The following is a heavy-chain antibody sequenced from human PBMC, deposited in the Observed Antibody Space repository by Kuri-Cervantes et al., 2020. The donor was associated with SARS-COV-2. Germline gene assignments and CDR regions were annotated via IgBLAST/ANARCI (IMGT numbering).Heavy chain of an antibody. Sequence: ASVKVSCKASGYTFIGYYMHWVRQAPGQGLEWMGWINPNSGGTNYAQKFQGRVTMTRDTSISTAYMELSRLRSDDTAVYYCARDRGYDILTGYYSFDYWGQGTLVTVSS. D-gene: IGHD3-9*01. CDR3: ARDRGYDILTGYYSFDY. V-gene: IGHV1-2*02. CDR1: GYTFIGYY. CDR2: INPNSGGT. J-gene: IGHJ4*02.